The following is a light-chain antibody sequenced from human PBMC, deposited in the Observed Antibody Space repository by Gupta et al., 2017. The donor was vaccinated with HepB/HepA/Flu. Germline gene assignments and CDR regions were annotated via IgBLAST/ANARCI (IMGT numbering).Light chain of an antibody. J-gene: IGLJ3*02. V-gene: IGLV3-19*01. CDR3: NSRDSSGNHPV. CDR2: GKN. Sequence: SSELPQDPAVSVALGQTVRITGQGDSLRSYYASWYQQKPGQAPVLLIYGKNNRPSGIPDRFSGSSSGNTASLTITGAQAEDEADYYCNSRDSSGNHPVFGGGTKLTVL. CDR1: SLRSYY.